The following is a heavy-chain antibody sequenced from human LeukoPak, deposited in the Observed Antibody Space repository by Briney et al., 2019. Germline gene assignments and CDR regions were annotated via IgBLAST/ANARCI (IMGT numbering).Heavy chain of an antibody. CDR2: IYSGGST. V-gene: IGHV3-66*01. Sequence: PGGSLRLSCAASGVTVSNNYMSWVRQAPGKALEWVSVIYSGGSTYYADSVKGRFTISRDKSKSTVYLQMNSLRAEDTAVYYCARNVPVTTLGYWGQGTLVTVSS. J-gene: IGHJ4*02. CDR1: GVTVSNNY. D-gene: IGHD4-17*01. CDR3: ARNVPVTTLGY.